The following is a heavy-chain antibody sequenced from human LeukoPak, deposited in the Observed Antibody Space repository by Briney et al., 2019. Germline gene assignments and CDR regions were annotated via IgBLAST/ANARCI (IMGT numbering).Heavy chain of an antibody. D-gene: IGHD2-2*01. CDR2: ISGSGGST. Sequence: GGSLRLSCAASGFTFSSCAMSWVRQAPGKGREWVSAISGSGGSTYYADSVKGRFTISRDNFKNTLYLQMNSLRAEDTAVYYCATYPRIVVVPAAPIDYWGQGTLVTVSS. V-gene: IGHV3-23*01. J-gene: IGHJ4*02. CDR3: ATYPRIVVVPAAPIDY. CDR1: GFTFSSCA.